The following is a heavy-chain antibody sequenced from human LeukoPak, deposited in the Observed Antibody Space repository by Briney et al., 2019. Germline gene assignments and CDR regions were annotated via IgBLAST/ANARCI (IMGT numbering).Heavy chain of an antibody. J-gene: IGHJ5*02. CDR1: GYTFTSYA. D-gene: IGHD3-10*01. V-gene: IGHV1-3*01. Sequence: ASEKVSCKASGYTFTSYAMHWVRQAPGQRLEWMGWINAGNGNTKYSQKFQGRVTITRDTSASTAYMELSSLRSEDTAVYYCAKTPLMVSGFDPWGQGTLVTVSS. CDR3: AKTPLMVSGFDP. CDR2: INAGNGNT.